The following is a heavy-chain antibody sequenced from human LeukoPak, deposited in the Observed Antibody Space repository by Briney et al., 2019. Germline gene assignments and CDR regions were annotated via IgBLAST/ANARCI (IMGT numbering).Heavy chain of an antibody. Sequence: ASVKVSCMASGYTFTSYGISWVRQAPGQGLEWMGWISAYNGNTNYAQKLQGRVTMTTDTSTSTAYMELRSLRSDDTAVYYCARQLELRVYYYYYYYMDVWGKGPTVTVSS. J-gene: IGHJ6*03. CDR3: ARQLELRVYYYYYYYMDV. D-gene: IGHD1-7*01. CDR2: ISAYNGNT. CDR1: GYTFTSYG. V-gene: IGHV1-18*01.